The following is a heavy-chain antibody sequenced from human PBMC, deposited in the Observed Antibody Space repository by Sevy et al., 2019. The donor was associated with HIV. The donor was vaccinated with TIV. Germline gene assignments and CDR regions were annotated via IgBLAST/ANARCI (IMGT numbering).Heavy chain of an antibody. V-gene: IGHV3-48*02. J-gene: IGHJ4*02. Sequence: GGSLRLSCAASGLSFSTYSMNWVRQAPGKGLEWVSYISTSSSTIYYADSVKGRFTISRDNAKRSLYLQMNSLRDEDTAVYYCARVAAVASTLYYFDFWGQGTLVTVSS. CDR1: GLSFSTYS. CDR3: ARVAAVASTLYYFDF. CDR2: ISTSSSTI. D-gene: IGHD6-19*01.